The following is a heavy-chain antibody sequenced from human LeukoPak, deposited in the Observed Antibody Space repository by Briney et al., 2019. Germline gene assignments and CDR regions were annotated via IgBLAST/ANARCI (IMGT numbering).Heavy chain of an antibody. J-gene: IGHJ4*02. D-gene: IGHD4-23*01. CDR3: ARQSSFDYGGNSYPDY. CDR2: IYPGDSDT. CDR1: GYSFTSYW. V-gene: IGHV5-51*01. Sequence: GESLKISCKGSGYSFTSYWIGWVRQMPGKGLEWMGIIYPGDSDTRYSPSFQGQVTISADKSISTAYLQWSSLKASDTAMYYCARQSSFDYGGNSYPDYWGQGTLVTVSS.